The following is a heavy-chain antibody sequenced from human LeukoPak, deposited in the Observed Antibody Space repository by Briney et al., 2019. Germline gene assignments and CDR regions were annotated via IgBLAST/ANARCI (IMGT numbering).Heavy chain of an antibody. Sequence: ASVKVSCKASGYTFTSYYMHWVRQAPGQGLERMGIINPSGGSTSYAQKFQGRVTMTRDTSTSTVYMELSSLRSEDTAVYYCARDWNGQFYYYGSGSPPGYFDYWGQGTLVTVSS. V-gene: IGHV1-46*01. D-gene: IGHD3-10*01. CDR3: ARDWNGQFYYYGSGSPPGYFDY. CDR2: INPSGGST. J-gene: IGHJ4*02. CDR1: GYTFTSYY.